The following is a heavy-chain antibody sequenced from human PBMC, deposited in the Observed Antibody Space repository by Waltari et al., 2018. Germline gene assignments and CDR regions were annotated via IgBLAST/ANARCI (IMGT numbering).Heavy chain of an antibody. V-gene: IGHV3-48*01. Sequence: EVQLVESGGGLVQPGWSLRLSCAAPGFTFSSYSMNWVRQAPGKGLEWVSYISSSSSTIYYADSVKGRFTISRDNAKNSLYLQMNSLRAEDTAVYYCARVFYYPDDAFDIWGQGTMVTVSS. D-gene: IGHD3-22*01. CDR2: ISSSSSTI. CDR1: GFTFSSYS. CDR3: ARVFYYPDDAFDI. J-gene: IGHJ3*02.